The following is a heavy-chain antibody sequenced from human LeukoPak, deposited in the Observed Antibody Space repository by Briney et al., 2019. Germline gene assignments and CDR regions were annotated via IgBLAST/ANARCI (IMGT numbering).Heavy chain of an antibody. J-gene: IGHJ4*02. Sequence: PGGSLRLSCAASGFIFSSHWMSWVRQAPGKGLEWVANIKDDRSEKYYVDSVKGRFTISRDNAKNSLYLQMNSLRVEDTAVYYCARGYSGYVFYDYWGQGTLVTVSS. CDR1: GFIFSSHW. CDR2: IKDDRSEK. CDR3: ARGYSGYVFYDY. V-gene: IGHV3-7*04. D-gene: IGHD5-12*01.